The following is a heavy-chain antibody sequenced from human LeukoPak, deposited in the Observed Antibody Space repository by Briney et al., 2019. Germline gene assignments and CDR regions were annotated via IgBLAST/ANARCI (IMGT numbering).Heavy chain of an antibody. CDR1: GFTFSDYY. V-gene: IGHV3-11*01. Sequence: PGGSLRLSCAASGFTFSDYYMSWIRQAPGKGLEWVSYISSSGSTIYYADSVKGRFTISRDNDKNSLYLQMNSLRAEDTAVYYCARANYYDSSGYYYVSPFDYWGQGTLVTVSS. CDR2: ISSSGSTI. J-gene: IGHJ4*02. CDR3: ARANYYDSSGYYYVSPFDY. D-gene: IGHD3-22*01.